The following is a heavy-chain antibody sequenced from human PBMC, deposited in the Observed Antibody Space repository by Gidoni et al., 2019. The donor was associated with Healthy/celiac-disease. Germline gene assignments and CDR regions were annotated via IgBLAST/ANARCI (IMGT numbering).Heavy chain of an antibody. CDR1: GGSFSGYY. J-gene: IGHJ6*02. CDR2: INHSGSP. Sequence: QVQLQQWGAGLLKPSETLSLTCAVYGGSFSGYYWSWIRQPPGKGLEWIGEINHSGSPNYNPSLKSRVTISVDTSKSQFSLKLSSVTAADTAVYYCARCGRVPPDYYGMDVWGQGTTVTVSS. V-gene: IGHV4-34*01. D-gene: IGHD1-26*01. CDR3: ARCGRVPPDYYGMDV.